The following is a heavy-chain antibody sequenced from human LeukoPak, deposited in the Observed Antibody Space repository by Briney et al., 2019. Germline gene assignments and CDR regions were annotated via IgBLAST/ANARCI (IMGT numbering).Heavy chain of an antibody. V-gene: IGHV1-69*01. J-gene: IGHJ6*02. D-gene: IGHD6-13*01. CDR2: IIPIFGTA. CDR3: ARDAQYSSSWRDYYYGMDV. CDR1: XGTFSXXX. Sequence: XCXXSXGTFSXXXISWVRQAPGQGLEWMGGIIPIFGTANYAQKFQGRVTITADESTSTAYMELSSLRSEDTAVYYCARDAQYSSSWRDYYYGMDVWGQGTTVTVSS.